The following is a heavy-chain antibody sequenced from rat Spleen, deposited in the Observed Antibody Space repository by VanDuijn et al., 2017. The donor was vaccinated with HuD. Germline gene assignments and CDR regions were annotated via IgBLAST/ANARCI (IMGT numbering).Heavy chain of an antibody. Sequence: EVQLVESGGGLVQPGRSLKLSCAASGFTYSKYVMAWVRQAPTRGLEWVATISTSGDYTYYRDSVKGRFTVSRDNAKSTLYLQMGSLRSEDTATYFCARLGGLRNWFAYWGQGTLVTVSS. J-gene: IGHJ3*01. CDR2: ISTSGDYT. V-gene: IGHV5-25*01. D-gene: IGHD4-3*01. CDR3: ARLGGLRNWFAY. CDR1: GFTYSKYV.